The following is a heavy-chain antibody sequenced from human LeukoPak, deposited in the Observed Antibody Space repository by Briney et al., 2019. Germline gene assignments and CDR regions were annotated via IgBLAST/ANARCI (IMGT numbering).Heavy chain of an antibody. D-gene: IGHD2-21*01. CDR3: ARRSGGGELDY. CDR2: IYYSGST. CDR1: GFTFGDYA. V-gene: IGHV4-59*01. J-gene: IGHJ4*02. Sequence: GSLRLSCSSSGFTFGDYALSWIRQPPGKGLEWIGYIYYSGSTNYNPSLKSRVTISVDTSKNQVSLKLSSVTAADTAVYYCARRSGGGELDYWGQGTLVTVSS.